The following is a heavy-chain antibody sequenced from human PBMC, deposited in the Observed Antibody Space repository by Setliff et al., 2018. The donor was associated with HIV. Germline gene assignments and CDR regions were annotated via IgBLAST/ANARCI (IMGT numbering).Heavy chain of an antibody. CDR3: ARKGWSSSSLYYYYYMDV. J-gene: IGHJ6*03. CDR2: VNPSGGST. Sequence: ASVKVSCKASGYTFNNFYLHWVRLAPGQGLEWMGMVNPSGGSTVYAQKFQGRVTMTRNTSISTAYMELSSVRSEDTAVYYCARKGWSSSSLYYYYYMDVWGKGTTVTVSS. V-gene: IGHV1-46*02. CDR1: GYTFNNFY. D-gene: IGHD6-6*01.